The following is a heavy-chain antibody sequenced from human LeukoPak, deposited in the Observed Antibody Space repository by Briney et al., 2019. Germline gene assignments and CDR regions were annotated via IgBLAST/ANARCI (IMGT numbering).Heavy chain of an antibody. Sequence: SETLSLTCAVYGGSFSGYYWSWIRQPPGKGLEWIGEINHSGSTNYNPSLKSRVTISVDTSMNQFSLKLSSVTAADTAVYYCARGRRWLQSPYFDYWGQGTLVTVSS. CDR1: GGSFSGYY. D-gene: IGHD5-24*01. CDR2: INHSGST. CDR3: ARGRRWLQSPYFDY. V-gene: IGHV4-34*01. J-gene: IGHJ4*02.